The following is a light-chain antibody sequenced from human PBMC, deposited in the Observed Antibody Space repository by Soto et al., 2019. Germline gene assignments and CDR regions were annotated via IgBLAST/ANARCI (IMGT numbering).Light chain of an antibody. CDR2: EGS. CDR1: SSDVGSYNL. J-gene: IGLJ1*01. CDR3: CSYAGSSTYV. V-gene: IGLV2-23*01. Sequence: QSALTQPASVSGSPGQSITISCTGTSSDVGSYNLVSWYQQHPGKAPKLMIYEGSKRPSGVSNRFSGSKSGNTVSLTISGLQAEDEADYYCCSYAGSSTYVFGTGTKVTV.